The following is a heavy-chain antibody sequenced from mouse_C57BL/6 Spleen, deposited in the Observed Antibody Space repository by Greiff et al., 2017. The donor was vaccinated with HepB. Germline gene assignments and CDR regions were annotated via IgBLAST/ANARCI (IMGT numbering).Heavy chain of an antibody. Sequence: QVQLQQSGAELVMPGASVKLSCKASGYTFTSYWMHWVKQRPGQGLEWIGEIDPSDSYTNYNQKFKGKSTLTVDKSSSTAYMQLSSLTSEDSAVYYCATTVVAPRAMDYWGQGTSVTVSS. CDR1: GYTFTSYW. D-gene: IGHD1-1*01. J-gene: IGHJ4*01. CDR2: IDPSDSYT. V-gene: IGHV1-69*01. CDR3: ATTVVAPRAMDY.